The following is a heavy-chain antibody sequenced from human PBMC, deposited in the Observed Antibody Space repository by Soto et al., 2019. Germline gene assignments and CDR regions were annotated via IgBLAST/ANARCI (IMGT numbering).Heavy chain of an antibody. J-gene: IGHJ4*02. D-gene: IGHD6-19*01. CDR3: ARENEQWVAADN. CDR1: GFTFSDYY. V-gene: IGHV3-11*01. CDR2: ITSSGSTI. Sequence: VQLVESGGGLFKPGGSLRLSCAASGFTFSDYYMSWIRQAPAKGLEWVSYITSSGSTIYYADTVKGRFTISRDNAKNSLYRQMNGLRAEDTGVYYWARENEQWVAADNWGQGTLVTVSS.